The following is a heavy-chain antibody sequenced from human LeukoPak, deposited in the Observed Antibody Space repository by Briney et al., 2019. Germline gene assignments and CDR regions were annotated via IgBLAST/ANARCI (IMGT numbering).Heavy chain of an antibody. D-gene: IGHD1-1*01. J-gene: IGHJ4*02. Sequence: GGSLRLSCAASGFTFDDYAMHWVRQAPGKGLEWVSLISWDGGSTYYADSVKGRFTISGDNSKNSLYLQMNSLRAEDTALYYCAKGTDGGRSGYSHYWGQGTLVTVSS. CDR3: AKGTDGGRSGYSHY. V-gene: IGHV3-43D*03. CDR2: ISWDGGST. CDR1: GFTFDDYA.